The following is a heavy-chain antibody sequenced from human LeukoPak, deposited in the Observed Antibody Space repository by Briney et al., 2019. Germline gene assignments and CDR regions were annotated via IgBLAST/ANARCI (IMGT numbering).Heavy chain of an antibody. J-gene: IGHJ6*03. CDR1: GFTFSSYG. CDR3: ARDSSGWYGNYYYMDV. V-gene: IGHV3-30*02. Sequence: GGSLRLSCAASGFTFSSYGMHWVRQAPGKGLEWVAFIRYDGSNKYYADSVKGRFTISRDNSKNTLYLQMNSLRAEDTAVYYCARDSSGWYGNYYYMDVWGKGTTVTISS. D-gene: IGHD6-19*01. CDR2: IRYDGSNK.